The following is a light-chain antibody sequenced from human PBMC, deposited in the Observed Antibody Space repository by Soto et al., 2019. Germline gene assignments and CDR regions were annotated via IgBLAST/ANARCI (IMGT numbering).Light chain of an antibody. CDR1: QSINSH. Sequence: ERVMTQSPATLSVSPGERATLSCRANQSINSHLAWYQQKPGQAPGLLIYGASARANGIPARFSGSGSGTEFTLTIRGLQPEDFAVYYCQQYNNWPYTFGPGTKLEIK. CDR2: GAS. V-gene: IGKV3-15*01. J-gene: IGKJ2*01. CDR3: QQYNNWPYT.